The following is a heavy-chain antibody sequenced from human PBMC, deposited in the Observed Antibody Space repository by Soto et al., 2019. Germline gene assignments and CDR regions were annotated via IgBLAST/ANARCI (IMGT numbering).Heavy chain of an antibody. V-gene: IGHV1-18*01. Sequence: QVQLVQSGAEVKKPGASVKVSCKASGYTFTSYGISWVRQAPGQGLEWMGWISAYNGNTNYAQKLQGRVTMTTDTSTSTAYMELRSLRSDDTAVYYCARDPTRPYYYGSGTDPGIWFDPWGQGTLVTVSS. CDR3: ARDPTRPYYYGSGTDPGIWFDP. CDR2: ISAYNGNT. J-gene: IGHJ5*02. D-gene: IGHD3-10*01. CDR1: GYTFTSYG.